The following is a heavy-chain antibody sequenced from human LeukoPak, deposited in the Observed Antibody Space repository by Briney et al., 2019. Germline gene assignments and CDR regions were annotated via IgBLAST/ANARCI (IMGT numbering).Heavy chain of an antibody. J-gene: IGHJ3*02. CDR2: IYNIGTTT. CDR1: GLTVSTNY. D-gene: IGHD2-21*02. Sequence: GGSLRLSCAASGLTVSTNYMSWVRQAPGKGLEWVSTIYNIGTTTKYTDSVKGRFTISRDNSKNTLYLQMNSLRAEDTAVYYCAKDPRVVIVVVTAGAFDIWGQGTMVTVPS. CDR3: AKDPRVVIVVVTAGAFDI. V-gene: IGHV3-53*01.